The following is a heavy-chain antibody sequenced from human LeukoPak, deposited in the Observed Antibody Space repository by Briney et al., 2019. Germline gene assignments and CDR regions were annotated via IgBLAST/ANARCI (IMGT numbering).Heavy chain of an antibody. V-gene: IGHV3-7*03. J-gene: IGHJ4*02. CDR3: AREYCSGGTCYLPGY. CDR1: GFTFSSYW. CDR2: IKQDGSEK. D-gene: IGHD2-15*01. Sequence: GGSLRLSCAASGFTFSSYWMSWVRQAPGTGLEWVANIKQDGSEKYYVDSVKGRFTISRDNAKNSLYLQMNRLGAEDTAVYYCAREYCSGGTCYLPGYWGQGTLVTVSS.